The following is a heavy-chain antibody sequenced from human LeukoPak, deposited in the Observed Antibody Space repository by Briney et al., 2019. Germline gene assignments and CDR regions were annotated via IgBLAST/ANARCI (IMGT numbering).Heavy chain of an antibody. V-gene: IGHV4-4*07. CDR1: GGSISSYY. D-gene: IGHD3-16*01. J-gene: IGHJ3*02. CDR3: ARLYYEDGGLYFGPEAFDI. Sequence: SETLSLTCTVSGGSISSYYWSWIRQPAGKGLEWIGRIYSSGSTNYNPSLKSRVTMSVDTSKNQFSLKLTSVTAADTAVYYCARLYYEDGGLYFGPEAFDIWGQGTGVTVSS. CDR2: IYSSGST.